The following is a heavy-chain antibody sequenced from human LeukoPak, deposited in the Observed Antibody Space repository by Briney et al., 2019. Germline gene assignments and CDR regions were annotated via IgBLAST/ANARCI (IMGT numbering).Heavy chain of an antibody. CDR1: GGTFSSYA. V-gene: IGHV1-69*04. J-gene: IGHJ4*02. Sequence: SVKLSCKASGGTFSSYAISWVRQAPGQGLEWMGRISPILGIANYAHKFRGRVTITADKSTSTAYMELSSLRSEDTAVYYCARESPGGFGALNALDYWGQGTLVTVSS. CDR3: ARESPGGFGALNALDY. D-gene: IGHD3-10*01. CDR2: ISPILGIA.